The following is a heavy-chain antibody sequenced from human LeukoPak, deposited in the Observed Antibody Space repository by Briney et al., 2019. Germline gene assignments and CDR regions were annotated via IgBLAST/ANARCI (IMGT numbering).Heavy chain of an antibody. CDR2: IYYSGST. V-gene: IGHV4-39*01. CDR3: ARHVFLRYFDWQYYYYYYMDV. Sequence: SETLSLTCTVSGGSISSYYWGWIRQPPGKGLEWIGSIYYSGSTYYNPSLKSRVTISVDTSKNQFSLKLSSVTAADTAVYYCARHVFLRYFDWQYYYYYYMDVWGKGTTVTISS. CDR1: GGSISSYY. J-gene: IGHJ6*03. D-gene: IGHD3-9*01.